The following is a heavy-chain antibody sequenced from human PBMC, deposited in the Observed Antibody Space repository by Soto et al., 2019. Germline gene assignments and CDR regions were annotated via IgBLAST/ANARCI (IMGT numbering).Heavy chain of an antibody. V-gene: IGHV1-18*01. CDR3: ARLYDFWSGYSPYYFDY. CDR2: ISAYNGNT. J-gene: IGHJ4*02. D-gene: IGHD3-3*01. CDR1: GGTFSSYT. Sequence: ASVKVSCKASGGTFSSYTISWVRQAPGQGLEWMGWISAYNGNTNYAQKLQGRVTMTTDTSTSTAYMELRSLRSDDTAVYYCARLYDFWSGYSPYYFDYWGQGTLVTVSS.